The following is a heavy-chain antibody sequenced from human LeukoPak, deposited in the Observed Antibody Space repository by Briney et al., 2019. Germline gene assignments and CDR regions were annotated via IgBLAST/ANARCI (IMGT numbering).Heavy chain of an antibody. V-gene: IGHV1-2*02. J-gene: IGHJ4*02. D-gene: IGHD1-26*01. Sequence: WASVKVSCKASGYTFTGYYMHWVRQAPGQGLEWMGWINPNSGGTNYAQKFQGRVTMTRDTSISTAYMELSGLRSDDTAVYYCAREVSPFIVGATNDYWGQGTLVTVSS. CDR1: GYTFTGYY. CDR3: AREVSPFIVGATNDY. CDR2: INPNSGGT.